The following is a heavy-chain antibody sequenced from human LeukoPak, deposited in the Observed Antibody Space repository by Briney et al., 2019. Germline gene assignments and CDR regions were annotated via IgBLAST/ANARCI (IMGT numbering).Heavy chain of an antibody. CDR1: GFTFSSYE. V-gene: IGHV3-23*01. CDR3: VKDIGGTTYFERWAFDY. CDR2: ISGYGDRQ. J-gene: IGHJ4*02. D-gene: IGHD4-23*01. Sequence: PGGSLRLSCAASGFTFSSYEMNWVRQAPGKGLEWVSSISGYGDRQYYADSVKGRFTISRDNSENTLSLQMINLRADDTAIYYCVKDIGGTTYFERWAFDYWGQGTLATVSS.